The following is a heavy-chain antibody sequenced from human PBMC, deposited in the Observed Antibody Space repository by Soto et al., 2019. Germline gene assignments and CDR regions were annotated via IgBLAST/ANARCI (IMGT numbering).Heavy chain of an antibody. Sequence: NPGGSLRLSCAASGFTFRSFTMNWVRQAPGKGLEWVSTISSNSAYIYYTDALRGRFTISRDNAKNSLHLQMNSLRAEETAVYYCKRDESSESSARGCFDAWGPGTLVTVSS. CDR3: KRDESSESSARGCFDA. CDR1: GFTFRSFT. CDR2: ISSNSAYI. J-gene: IGHJ5*02. V-gene: IGHV3-21*01. D-gene: IGHD6-25*01.